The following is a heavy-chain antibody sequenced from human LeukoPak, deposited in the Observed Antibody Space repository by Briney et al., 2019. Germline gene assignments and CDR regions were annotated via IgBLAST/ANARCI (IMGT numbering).Heavy chain of an antibody. CDR3: AREKLWFGEFPFDN. Sequence: ASVKVSCKASGYTFTDYLINWVRQAPGQGLEWVGSISTKNGYTKLAQKFQGRVAMTKDTSANTIYMDLKSLTFDDTAVYYCAREKLWFGEFPFDNWGQGTLVSVSS. V-gene: IGHV1-18*01. D-gene: IGHD3-10*01. CDR1: GYTFTDYL. CDR2: ISTKNGYT. J-gene: IGHJ4*02.